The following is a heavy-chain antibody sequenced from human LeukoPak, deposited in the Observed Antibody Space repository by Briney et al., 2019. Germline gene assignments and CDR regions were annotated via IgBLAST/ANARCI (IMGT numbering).Heavy chain of an antibody. D-gene: IGHD3-22*01. Sequence: SVKVSCKASGGTFSSYAISWVRQAPGQGLEWMGGIIPIFGTANYAQKFQGRVTITTDESTSTAYMELGSLRSEDMAVYYCARDDSSGKHDYWGQGTLVTVSS. J-gene: IGHJ4*02. CDR3: ARDDSSGKHDY. CDR2: IIPIFGTA. CDR1: GGTFSSYA. V-gene: IGHV1-69*05.